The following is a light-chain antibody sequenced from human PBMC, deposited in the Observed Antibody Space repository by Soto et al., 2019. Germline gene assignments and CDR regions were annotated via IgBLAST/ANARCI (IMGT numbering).Light chain of an antibody. V-gene: IGKV3-11*01. Sequence: EIVLTQSPATLSLSPGERATLSCRASQSVISYLAWYQQKPGQAPRLLIYDASNRATDIPARLSGSGSGTDFTLTISSLEPEDFAIYYCQQRFNWPPITFGQGTRLEIK. CDR2: DAS. CDR1: QSVISY. CDR3: QQRFNWPPIT. J-gene: IGKJ5*01.